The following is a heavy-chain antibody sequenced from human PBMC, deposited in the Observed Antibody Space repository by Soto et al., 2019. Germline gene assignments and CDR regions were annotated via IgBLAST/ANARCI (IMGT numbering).Heavy chain of an antibody. CDR1: GYTFTGYY. CDR2: INPNSGGT. V-gene: IGHV1-2*04. Sequence: ASVKVSCKASGYTFTGYYMHWVRQAPGQGLEWMGWINPNSGGTNYAQKFQGWVTMTRDTSISTVYMGLSRLRSEDTAVYYCARVFSGTLYGMDVWGQGTTVTVSS. CDR3: ARVFSGTLYGMDV. J-gene: IGHJ6*02. D-gene: IGHD2-15*01.